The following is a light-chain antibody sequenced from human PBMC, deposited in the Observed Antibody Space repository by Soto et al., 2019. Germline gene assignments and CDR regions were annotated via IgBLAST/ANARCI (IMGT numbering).Light chain of an antibody. Sequence: DIVMTQSPDSLAVSLGERATINCKSSQSVLYSSNNKNYLAWYQQKPGQPPKLLIYWASTRESGVPDRFSGSGSWTDFTLTISSLQADDVAVYYCQQYYSTPYTFGQGTKLEIK. J-gene: IGKJ2*01. V-gene: IGKV4-1*01. CDR3: QQYYSTPYT. CDR1: QSVLYSSNNKNY. CDR2: WAS.